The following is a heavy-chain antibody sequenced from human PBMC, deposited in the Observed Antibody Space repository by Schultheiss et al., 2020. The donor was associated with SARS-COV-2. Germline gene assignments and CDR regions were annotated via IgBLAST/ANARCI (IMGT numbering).Heavy chain of an antibody. D-gene: IGHD3-22*01. V-gene: IGHV4-59*12. CDR3: ARGADDSSGYYLYYYYGMDV. Sequence: SQTLSLTCAVYGGSFSGYYWSWIRQPPGKGLEWIGYIYYSGSTNYNPSLKSRVTISVDTSKNQFSLKLSSVTPEDTAVYYCARGADDSSGYYLYYYYGMDVWGQGTTVTVSS. CDR1: GGSFSGYY. J-gene: IGHJ6*02. CDR2: IYYSGST.